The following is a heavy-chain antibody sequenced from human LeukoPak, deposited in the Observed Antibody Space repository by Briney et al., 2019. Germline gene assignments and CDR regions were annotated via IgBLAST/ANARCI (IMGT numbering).Heavy chain of an antibody. Sequence: SETLSLTCTVSGGSISSYYWSWIRQPPGKGLEWIGYIHYSGSTNYNPSLQSRVTISVDTSRSHFSLKLSSATAADTAVYYCARGERLGPDFWGQGTLVTVSS. CDR3: ARGERLGPDF. CDR1: GGSISSYY. CDR2: IHYSGST. J-gene: IGHJ4*02. V-gene: IGHV4-59*01. D-gene: IGHD1-1*01.